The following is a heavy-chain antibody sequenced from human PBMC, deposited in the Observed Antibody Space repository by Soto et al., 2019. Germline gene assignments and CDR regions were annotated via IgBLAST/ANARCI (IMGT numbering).Heavy chain of an antibody. CDR2: IYYSGST. Sequence: PSETLSITCTVSGGSISSGDYYWSWIRQPPGKGLEWIGYIYYSGSTYYNPSLKSRVTISVDTSKNQFSLKLSSVTAADTAVYYCARGPPVSDYAPRTDYRCPGTLGTVS. V-gene: IGHV4-30-4*01. CDR3: ARGPPVSDYAPRTDY. CDR1: GGSISSGDYY. J-gene: IGHJ4*02. D-gene: IGHD4-17*01.